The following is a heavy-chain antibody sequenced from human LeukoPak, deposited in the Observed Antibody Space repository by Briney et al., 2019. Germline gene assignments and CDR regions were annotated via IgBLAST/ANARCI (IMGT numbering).Heavy chain of an antibody. CDR3: ASIGEDLSGAPLDY. J-gene: IGHJ4*02. D-gene: IGHD3-10*01. CDR2: MNPNSGNT. Sequence: ASVKVSCKASGYTFTSYDINWVRQATGQGLEWMGWMNPNSGNTGYAQKFQGRVTMTRDTSISTAYMELSRLRSDDTAVYYCASIGEDLSGAPLDYWGQGTLVTVSS. V-gene: IGHV1-8*01. CDR1: GYTFTSYD.